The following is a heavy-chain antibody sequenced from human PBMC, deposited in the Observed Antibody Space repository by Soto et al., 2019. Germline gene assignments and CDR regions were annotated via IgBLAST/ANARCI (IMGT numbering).Heavy chain of an antibody. V-gene: IGHV3-23*01. Sequence: HPGGSLRLSCAASGFTFSSYAMSWVRQAPGKGLEWVSAISGSGGSTYYADSVKGRFTISRDNSKNTLYLQMNSLRAEDTAVYYCAKKWDCIRLNWYDYWAQRSFVTVSS. CDR2: ISGSGGST. J-gene: IGHJ4*02. CDR1: GFTFSSYA. D-gene: IGHD2-21*02. CDR3: AKKWDCIRLNWYDY.